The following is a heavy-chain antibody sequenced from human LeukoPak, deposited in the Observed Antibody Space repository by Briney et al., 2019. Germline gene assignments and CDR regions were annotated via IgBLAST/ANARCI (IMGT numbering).Heavy chain of an antibody. CDR3: ARHVKDGYNFIDY. CDR2: IYYSGST. CDR1: GGSISRYY. Sequence: PSETLSLTCTVSGGSISRYYWSWIRQPPGKGLEWIGYIYYSGSTNSNPSLKSRVTISVDTFKNQFSLKLSSVTAADTAVYYCARHVKDGYNFIDYWGQGTLVTVSS. V-gene: IGHV4-59*08. D-gene: IGHD5-24*01. J-gene: IGHJ4*02.